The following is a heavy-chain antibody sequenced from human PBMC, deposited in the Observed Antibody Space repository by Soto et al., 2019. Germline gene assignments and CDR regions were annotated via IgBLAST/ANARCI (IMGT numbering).Heavy chain of an antibody. CDR1: GFSFNTYA. Sequence: EVQLVESAGGLIQPGGSLRLSCAASGFSFNTYAMNWVRQAPGKGLEWTSYISSSSSRIYYADSVKGRFTLSRDNAKNSLYLQMNSLRAEDTAVYYCASDPVIASAGMDYWGQGTLVTVSS. J-gene: IGHJ4*02. CDR2: ISSSSSRI. D-gene: IGHD6-25*01. V-gene: IGHV3-48*04. CDR3: ASDPVIASAGMDY.